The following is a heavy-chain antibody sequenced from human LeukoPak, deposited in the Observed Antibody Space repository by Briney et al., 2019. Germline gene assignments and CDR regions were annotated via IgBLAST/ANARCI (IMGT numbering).Heavy chain of an antibody. CDR1: GFTFDDYA. Sequence: PGGSLRLSCAASGFTFDDYAMHWVRQAPGKGLEWVSGISWNSGSIGYADSVKGRFTISRDNAKNSLYLQMNSLRAEDTALYYCAKDGTSYGQGFFDYWGQGTLVTVPS. CDR3: AKDGTSYGQGFFDY. V-gene: IGHV3-9*01. CDR2: ISWNSGSI. J-gene: IGHJ4*02. D-gene: IGHD5-18*01.